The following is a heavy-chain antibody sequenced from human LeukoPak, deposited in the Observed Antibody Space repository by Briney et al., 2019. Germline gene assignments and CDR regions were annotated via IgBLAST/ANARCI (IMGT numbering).Heavy chain of an antibody. Sequence: ASAKVSCKASGYTFTSYGISWVRQAPGQGLEWMGWINVYNGNTNYAQKLQGRVTMTTDTTTSTAYMELRSLRSDDTAVYYCARDQRYDILTGYYNGYFDLWGRGTLVTVSS. V-gene: IGHV1-18*01. CDR2: INVYNGNT. CDR1: GYTFTSYG. CDR3: ARDQRYDILTGYYNGYFDL. J-gene: IGHJ2*01. D-gene: IGHD3-9*01.